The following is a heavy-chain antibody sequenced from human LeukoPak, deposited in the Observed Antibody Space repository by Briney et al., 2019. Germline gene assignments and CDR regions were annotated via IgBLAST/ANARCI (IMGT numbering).Heavy chain of an antibody. CDR3: ARLSPTELDY. V-gene: IGHV5-51*01. Sequence: GESLKISCKGSGYSFTTYWIAWVRPMPGKGLEWMGIISPGDSDTRYSPSFQGQVTISADKSISTAYLQWSSLKASDTAIYYCARLSPTELDYWGQGTLVTVSS. CDR2: ISPGDSDT. J-gene: IGHJ4*02. CDR1: GYSFTTYW. D-gene: IGHD1-1*01.